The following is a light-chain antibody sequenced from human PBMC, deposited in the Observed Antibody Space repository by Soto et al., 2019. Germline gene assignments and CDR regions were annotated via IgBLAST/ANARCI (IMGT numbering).Light chain of an antibody. CDR3: QQYGSAPQT. CDR2: GAS. J-gene: IGKJ1*01. Sequence: ETVLTQSPATLSLSPGERATLSCRASQSGSSSYLAWYQQKPGQAPRLLIYGASSRATGIPDRFSGSGSGTDFTLTISRLEPEDFAVFYCQQYGSAPQTFGQGTKVDI. V-gene: IGKV3-20*01. CDR1: QSGSSSY.